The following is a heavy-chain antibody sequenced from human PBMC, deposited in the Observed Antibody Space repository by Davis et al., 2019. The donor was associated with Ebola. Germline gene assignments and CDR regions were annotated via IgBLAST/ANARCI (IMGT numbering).Heavy chain of an antibody. CDR3: ARDRWETNGDFIYFDN. D-gene: IGHD4-17*01. Sequence: SETLSLTCTVSGDSISSNNWWSWVRQAPGKGLEWIGEIFHGGNTNYNPSLRGRVTMSVDKSKNQFSLKLSSVTAVDTAMYYCARDRWETNGDFIYFDNWGQGTLVAVSS. CDR1: GDSISSNNW. V-gene: IGHV4-4*02. CDR2: IFHGGNT. J-gene: IGHJ4*02.